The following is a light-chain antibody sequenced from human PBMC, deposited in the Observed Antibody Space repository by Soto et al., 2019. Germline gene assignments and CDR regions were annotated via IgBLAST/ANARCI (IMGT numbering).Light chain of an antibody. CDR1: SSDVGSYNL. J-gene: IGLJ1*01. CDR2: EGT. V-gene: IGLV2-23*01. CDR3: YSYAGENLYV. Sequence: QSALTQPASVSASPGQSITIPCTGTSSDVGSYNLVSWFQQHPGKVPKLLIYEGTTRPSGLSDRFSGSKSGTTASLTISGLQAEDEAHYYCYSYAGENLYVFGTGTKVTVL.